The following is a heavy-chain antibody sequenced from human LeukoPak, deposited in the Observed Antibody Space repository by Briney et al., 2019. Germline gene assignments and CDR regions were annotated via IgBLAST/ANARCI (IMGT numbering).Heavy chain of an antibody. J-gene: IGHJ4*02. CDR2: ISSSSSTI. V-gene: IGHV3-48*02. Sequence: GGSLRLSCTASGFSFSNYAMNWVRQAPGKGLEWVSYISSSSSTIYYADSVKGRFTISRDNAKNSLFLQMNSLRDEDTAVYYCARGHSSGAYWGQGTLVTVSS. CDR3: ARGHSSGAY. D-gene: IGHD5-18*01. CDR1: GFSFSNYA.